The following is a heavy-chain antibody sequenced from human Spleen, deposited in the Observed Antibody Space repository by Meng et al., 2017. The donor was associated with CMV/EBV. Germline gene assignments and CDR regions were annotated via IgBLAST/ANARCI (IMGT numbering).Heavy chain of an antibody. CDR2: INWNGGST. V-gene: IGHV3-20*04. Sequence: GESLKISCAASGFTFDDYGMSWVRQAPGKGLEWVSGINWNGGSTGYADSVKGRFTISRDNAKNSLYLQMNSLRAEDTAEYYCAKDFDFNSVYGLDVWGQGTTVTVSS. D-gene: IGHD3-3*01. CDR3: AKDFDFNSVYGLDV. J-gene: IGHJ6*02. CDR1: GFTFDDYG.